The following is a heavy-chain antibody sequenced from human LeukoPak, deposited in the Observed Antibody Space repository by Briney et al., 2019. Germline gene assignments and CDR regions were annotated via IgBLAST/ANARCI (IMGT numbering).Heavy chain of an antibody. CDR1: GGTFSSYA. Sequence: SVKVSCKASGGTFSSYAISWVRQASGQGLEWMGGIIPMFRTAHYAQKFQGRVTITADESTSTAYMELSSLRSEDTAVYYCARGTATTCGPFDYWGQGTLVTVSS. V-gene: IGHV1-69*13. D-gene: IGHD4-17*01. J-gene: IGHJ4*02. CDR2: IIPMFRTA. CDR3: ARGTATTCGPFDY.